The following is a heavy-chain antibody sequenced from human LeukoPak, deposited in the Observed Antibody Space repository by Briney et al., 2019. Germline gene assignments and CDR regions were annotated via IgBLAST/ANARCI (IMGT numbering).Heavy chain of an antibody. CDR2: VYYSGST. V-gene: IGHV4-39*07. D-gene: IGHD3-9*01. Sequence: SETLSLTCTVSGGSIINSGYCWGWIRQHPGKGLAWIGSVYYSGSTYYNPTLKSRVTISVVPSKNQFSLMLSSVTAADTAVYSCAREYYVILTGYVLLYYYYMDVWGKGTTVTVSS. CDR3: AREYYVILTGYVLLYYYYMDV. CDR1: GGSIINSGYC. J-gene: IGHJ6*03.